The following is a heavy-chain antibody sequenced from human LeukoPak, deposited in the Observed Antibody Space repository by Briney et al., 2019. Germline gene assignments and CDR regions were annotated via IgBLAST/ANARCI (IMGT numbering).Heavy chain of an antibody. CDR2: IYYSGST. V-gene: IGHV4-39*07. CDR3: ARDLDSSGWYLE. Sequence: PSETLSLTCTVSGGSISSSRYYWGWIRQPPGRGLEWIGSIYYSGSTNYNPSLKSRVTISVDTSKNQFSLKLSSVTAADTAVYYCARDLDSSGWYLEWGQGTLVTVSS. J-gene: IGHJ4*02. D-gene: IGHD6-19*01. CDR1: GGSISSSRYY.